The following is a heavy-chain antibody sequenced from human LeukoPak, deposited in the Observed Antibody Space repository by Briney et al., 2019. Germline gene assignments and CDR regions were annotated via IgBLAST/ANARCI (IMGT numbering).Heavy chain of an antibody. CDR1: GGSFSGYY. J-gene: IGHJ6*03. CDR2: INHSGST. Sequence: SETLSLTCAVYGGSFSGYYWSWIRQPPGKGLEWIGEINHSGSTNYNPSLKSRVTISVDTSKNQFSLKLSSVTAADTAVYYCARGAILRHFDRRVYYYYYMDVWGKGTTVTVSS. V-gene: IGHV4-34*01. CDR3: ARGAILRHFDRRVYYYYYMDV. D-gene: IGHD3-9*01.